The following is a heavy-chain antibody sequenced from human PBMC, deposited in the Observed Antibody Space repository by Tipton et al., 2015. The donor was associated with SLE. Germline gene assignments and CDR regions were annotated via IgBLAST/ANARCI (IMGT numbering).Heavy chain of an antibody. CDR1: GGSITSTPYY. J-gene: IGHJ4*02. CDR3: ARLSPLWFGEYNDY. CDR2: THYSGTT. V-gene: IGHV4-39*01. D-gene: IGHD3-10*01. Sequence: TLSLTCIVSGGSITSTPYYWGLIRQSPEKGLEWIGSTHYSGTTYYNPSLESRVTMSMDTSKNQFSLNLRSVSAADTAVYYCARLSPLWFGEYNDYWGQGTLVTVTS.